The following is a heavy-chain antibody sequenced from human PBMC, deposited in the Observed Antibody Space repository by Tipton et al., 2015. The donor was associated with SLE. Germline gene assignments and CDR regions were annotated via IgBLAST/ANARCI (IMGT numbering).Heavy chain of an antibody. CDR1: GDSISTGSYY. V-gene: IGHV4-39*07. CDR3: ARLTMTSIAY. D-gene: IGHD5-24*01. CDR2: MYYGGNVPYSGNT. J-gene: IGHJ4*02. Sequence: TLSLTCIVSGDSISTGSYYWGWIRQPPRKGLEWIGSMYYGGNVPYSGNTYYNPSLKSRVIISLDASKNQFSLKLTSVTAADTAMYHCARLTMTSIAYWGQGTLVTVSS.